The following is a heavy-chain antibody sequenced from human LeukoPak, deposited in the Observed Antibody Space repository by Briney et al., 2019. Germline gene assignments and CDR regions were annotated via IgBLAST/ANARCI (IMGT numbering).Heavy chain of an antibody. D-gene: IGHD3-22*01. V-gene: IGHV3-30*18. CDR3: AKDDYDSSGYPNAFHI. J-gene: IGHJ3*02. CDR2: ISYDGSNK. CDR1: GFTFSNYG. Sequence: GGSLRLSCEASGFTFSNYGMHWVRQAPGKGLEWVAVISYDGSNKYYADSVKGRFAISRDNSKNTLYLQMNSLRAEDTAVYYCAKDDYDSSGYPNAFHIWGQGTMVTVSS.